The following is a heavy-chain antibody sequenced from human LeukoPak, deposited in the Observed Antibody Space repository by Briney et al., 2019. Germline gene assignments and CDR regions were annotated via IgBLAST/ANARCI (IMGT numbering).Heavy chain of an antibody. CDR2: IWYDGSNK. Sequence: TGGSLRLSCAASGFTFSSYGMHWVRQAPGKGLEWVAVIWYDGSNKYYADSVKGRFTISRDNSKNTLYLQMNSLRAEDTAVYYCAKEDGSGGAYYYYGMDVWGQGTTVTVSS. CDR1: GFTFSSYG. CDR3: AKEDGSGGAYYYYGMDV. V-gene: IGHV3-30*02. D-gene: IGHD3-10*01. J-gene: IGHJ6*02.